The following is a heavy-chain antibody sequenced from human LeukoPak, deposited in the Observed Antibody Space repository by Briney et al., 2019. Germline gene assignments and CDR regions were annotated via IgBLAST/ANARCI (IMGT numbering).Heavy chain of an antibody. V-gene: IGHV4-31*03. CDR1: GGSISSGGYY. Sequence: SETLPLTCTVSGGSISSGGYYWSWIRQHPGKGLEWIGYIYYSGSTYYNPSLKSRVTISVDTSKNQFSLKLSSVTAADTAVYYCARDSLSRYDFWSGYLSGAFDIWGQGTMVTVSS. D-gene: IGHD3-3*01. CDR3: ARDSLSRYDFWSGYLSGAFDI. J-gene: IGHJ3*02. CDR2: IYYSGST.